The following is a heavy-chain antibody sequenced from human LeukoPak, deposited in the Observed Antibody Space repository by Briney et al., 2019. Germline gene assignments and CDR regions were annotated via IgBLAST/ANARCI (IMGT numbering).Heavy chain of an antibody. V-gene: IGHV4-4*07. CDR1: GGSISSYY. D-gene: IGHD3-10*01. J-gene: IGHJ6*02. CDR2: IYTSGST. CDR3: ARLPSPYYYGSGRFYYGLDV. Sequence: SETLSLTCTVSGGSISSYYWSWIRQPAGKGLEWIGRIYTSGSTNYNPSLKSRVTMSVDTPKNQFSLKLSSVTAADTAVYYCARLPSPYYYGSGRFYYGLDVWGQGTTVTVSS.